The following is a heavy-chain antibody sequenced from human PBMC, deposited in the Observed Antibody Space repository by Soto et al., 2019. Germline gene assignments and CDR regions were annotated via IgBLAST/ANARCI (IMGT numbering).Heavy chain of an antibody. CDR2: IIPIFGTA. CDR3: ARGSYYDFWSGYYTGSYYYYGMDV. V-gene: IGHV1-69*06. J-gene: IGHJ6*02. Sequence: QVQLVQSGAEVKKPGSSVKVSCKASGGTFSSYAISWVRQAPGQGLEWMGGIIPIFGTANYAQKFQGRVTSTADKSTSTADMELSSLRSEDTAVYYCARGSYYDFWSGYYTGSYYYYGMDVWGQGTTVTVSS. CDR1: GGTFSSYA. D-gene: IGHD3-3*01.